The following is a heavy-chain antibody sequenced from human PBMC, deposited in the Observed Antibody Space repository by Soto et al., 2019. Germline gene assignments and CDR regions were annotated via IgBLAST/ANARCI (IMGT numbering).Heavy chain of an antibody. Sequence: DVQLVESGGGLVKPGGSLRLSCAASGFNFITFSMNWVRQAPGKGLEWVSSISASSSSIYYAESVKGRFTVSRDNAKNSLYLXXXXXTAEDTALYYCVRDAYNRDAF. CDR1: GFNFITFS. CDR3: VRDAYNRDAF. CDR2: ISASSSSI. V-gene: IGHV3-21*01. J-gene: IGHJ3*01. D-gene: IGHD1-20*01.